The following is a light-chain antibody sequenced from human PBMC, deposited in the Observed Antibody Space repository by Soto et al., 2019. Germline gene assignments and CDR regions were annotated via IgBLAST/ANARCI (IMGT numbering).Light chain of an antibody. Sequence: EIVLTQSPGTLSLSPGERATLSCRARQSVSGAYISWYQQKPGQAPRLLIYGASNRATGVPDRFSGSGSGTDFTLTISRLEPEDFAMYYCQQFGSSLYTFGQGTKVEIK. CDR3: QQFGSSLYT. J-gene: IGKJ2*01. V-gene: IGKV3-20*01. CDR2: GAS. CDR1: QSVSGAY.